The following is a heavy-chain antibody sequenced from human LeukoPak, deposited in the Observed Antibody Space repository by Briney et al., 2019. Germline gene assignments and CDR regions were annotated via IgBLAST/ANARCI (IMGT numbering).Heavy chain of an antibody. Sequence: PSETLSLTCAVSGGSISSYYWSWIRQPAGKGLEWIGRIYTSGSTNYNPSLKSRVTMSVDTSKNQLPLKLSSVTAADTAVYYCARDPQAVAGRRSYYYYYMDVWGKGTTVTVSS. CDR1: GGSISSYY. J-gene: IGHJ6*03. CDR3: ARDPQAVAGRRSYYYYYMDV. CDR2: IYTSGST. D-gene: IGHD6-19*01. V-gene: IGHV4-4*07.